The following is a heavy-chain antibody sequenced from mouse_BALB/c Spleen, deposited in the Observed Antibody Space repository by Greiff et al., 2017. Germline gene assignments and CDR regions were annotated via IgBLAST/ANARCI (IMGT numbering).Heavy chain of an antibody. CDR2: ISYSGST. D-gene: IGHD1-1*01. J-gene: IGHJ3*01. CDR1: GYSITSDYA. V-gene: IGHV3-2*02. Sequence: EVKLVESGPGLVKPSQSLSLTCTVTGYSITSDYAWNWIRQFPGNKLEWMGYISYSGSTSYNPSLKSRISITRDTSKNQFFLQLNSVTTEDTATYYCARSYLSGTAWFAYWGQGTLVTVSA. CDR3: ARSYLSGTAWFAY.